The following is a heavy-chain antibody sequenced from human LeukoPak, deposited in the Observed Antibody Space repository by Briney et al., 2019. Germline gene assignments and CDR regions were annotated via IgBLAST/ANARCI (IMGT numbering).Heavy chain of an antibody. CDR1: GYTFTGYY. J-gene: IGHJ4*02. Sequence: ASVKVSCKASGYTFTGYYVHWVRQAPGQGLEWMGRINPNSGGTNYAQKFQGRVTITRDTSISTAYMELSRLRSDDTAVYYCAREQWTDKTDYWGQGTLVTVSS. CDR3: AREQWTDKTDY. D-gene: IGHD6-19*01. V-gene: IGHV1-2*06. CDR2: INPNSGGT.